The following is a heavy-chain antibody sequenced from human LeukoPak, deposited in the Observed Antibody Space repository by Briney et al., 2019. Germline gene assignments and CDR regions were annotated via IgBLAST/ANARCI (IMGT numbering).Heavy chain of an antibody. Sequence: ASVKVSCKASGYTFTSYGISWVRQAPGQGLEWMGWISAYNGNTNYAQKLQGRVTMTTDTSTSTAYMELRSLRSDDTAVYYCAAGNYYDSSGYHHLGYFDYWGQGTLVTVSS. D-gene: IGHD3-22*01. CDR3: AAGNYYDSSGYHHLGYFDY. V-gene: IGHV1-18*01. CDR1: GYTFTSYG. J-gene: IGHJ4*02. CDR2: ISAYNGNT.